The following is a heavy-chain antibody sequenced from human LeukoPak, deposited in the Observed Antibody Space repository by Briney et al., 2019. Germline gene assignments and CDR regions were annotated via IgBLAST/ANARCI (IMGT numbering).Heavy chain of an antibody. V-gene: IGHV3-11*06. Sequence: GGSLILSCAASGFTFSDYYMSWIRQAPGKGLEWVSYISSSSSYTNYADSVKGRFTISRDNAKNTLYLQMNSLRAEDTAVYYCARGTGYGVFDSWGQGTLVTVSS. CDR3: ARGTGYGVFDS. J-gene: IGHJ4*02. CDR1: GFTFSDYY. D-gene: IGHD4/OR15-4a*01. CDR2: ISSSSSYT.